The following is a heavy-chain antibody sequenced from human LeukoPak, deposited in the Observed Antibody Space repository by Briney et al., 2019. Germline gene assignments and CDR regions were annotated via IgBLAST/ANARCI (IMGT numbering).Heavy chain of an antibody. V-gene: IGHV3-23*01. Sequence: PGGSLRLSCAASGFTFSSYAMSWVRQAPGKGLEWVSAISGSGGSTYYADSVKGRFTISRDNSKNTLYLQMNSLRAEDTAVYYCAKDYSSGWSPTYYFDYWGQGTLVTVSS. CDR2: ISGSGGST. J-gene: IGHJ4*02. CDR3: AKDYSSGWSPTYYFDY. CDR1: GFTFSSYA. D-gene: IGHD6-19*01.